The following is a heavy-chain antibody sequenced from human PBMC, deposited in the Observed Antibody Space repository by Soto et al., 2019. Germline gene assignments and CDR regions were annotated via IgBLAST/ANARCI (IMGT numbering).Heavy chain of an antibody. CDR1: GFTFSSYA. CDR2: ISYDGSNK. Sequence: LRLSCAASGFTFSSYAMHWVRQAPGKGLEWVAVISYDGSNKYYADSVKGRFTISRDNSKNTLYLQMNSLRAEDTAVYYCARESEDLTSNFDYWGQGTLVTVSS. V-gene: IGHV3-30-3*01. J-gene: IGHJ4*02. CDR3: ARESEDLTSNFDY.